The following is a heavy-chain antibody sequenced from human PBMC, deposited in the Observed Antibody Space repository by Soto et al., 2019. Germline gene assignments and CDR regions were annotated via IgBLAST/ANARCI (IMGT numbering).Heavy chain of an antibody. D-gene: IGHD1-26*01. CDR2: IYYTGST. J-gene: IGHJ3*02. Sequence: QVLLQESAPGLVKPSGTLSLTCTVSGGSISTSNWWTWVRQPPGKGLEWIGEIYYTGSTNQKPSLKRRVTLSVDRSKDQFSLNLISVTAADTAVYYCERGGGGYWGGLDICGRGTSVTVSS. CDR1: GGSISTSNW. V-gene: IGHV4-4*02. CDR3: ERGGGGYWGGLDI.